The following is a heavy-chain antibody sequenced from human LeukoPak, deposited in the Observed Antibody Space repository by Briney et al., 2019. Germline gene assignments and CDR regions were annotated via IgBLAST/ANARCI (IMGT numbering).Heavy chain of an antibody. D-gene: IGHD3-10*02. V-gene: IGHV3-7*01. CDR2: IKQDGSEK. J-gene: IGHJ6*04. CDR3: AELGITMIGGV. CDR1: GFTFSSYW. Sequence: GGSLRLSYAASGFTFSSYWMSWVRQDPGKGLEWLANIKQDGSEKYYVDSVKGRFTISRDNAKNSLYLQMNSLRADDTAVYYCAELGITMIGGVWGKGTTVTISS.